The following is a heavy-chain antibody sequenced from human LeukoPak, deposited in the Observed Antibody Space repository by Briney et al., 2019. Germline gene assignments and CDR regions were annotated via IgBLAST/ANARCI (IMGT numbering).Heavy chain of an antibody. CDR3: ARLYGYTYGHGGMDV. CDR2: IHDSGTT. CDR1: GGSISSSSYF. Sequence: PSGTLSLTCTVSGGSISSSSYFWGWLRQPPGKGLEWIGYIHDSGTTNSNPSLKSRVTISLDTSRNQFSLKLTSVTAADTAVYYCARLYGYTYGHGGMDVWGQGTTVTVSS. D-gene: IGHD5-18*01. J-gene: IGHJ6*02. V-gene: IGHV4-61*05.